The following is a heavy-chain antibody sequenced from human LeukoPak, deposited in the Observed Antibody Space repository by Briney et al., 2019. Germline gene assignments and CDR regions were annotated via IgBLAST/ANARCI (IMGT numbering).Heavy chain of an antibody. Sequence: PGGSLRLSCAASAFSFSDYNMNWVRQAPGKGLEWVSSITSTGSYIYYADSVKGRFTISRDNAKNSLFLQLNSLRAEDTAVYYCARDPYSGTYSDYYYYYMDVWGKGTTVIVSS. J-gene: IGHJ6*03. D-gene: IGHD1-26*01. CDR1: AFSFSDYN. V-gene: IGHV3-21*01. CDR3: ARDPYSGTYSDYYYYYMDV. CDR2: ITSTGSYI.